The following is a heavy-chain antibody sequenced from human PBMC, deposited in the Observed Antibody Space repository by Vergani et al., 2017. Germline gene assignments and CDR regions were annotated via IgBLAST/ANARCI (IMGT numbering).Heavy chain of an antibody. V-gene: IGHV3-33*01. D-gene: IGHD2-2*01. CDR1: GFIFIDYV. Sequence: QVQLVESGGGVVQPGKSLSLSCEASGFIFIDYVMHWVRQAPGKGLEWLAGIWREGSNEKYVDSVQGRFTISRDNSKKTLYVEMKSLRVEDTAVYFCARDKSRRAAAVMENCYLYMDVWGKGNKVTGSS. CDR2: IWREGSNE. J-gene: IGHJ6*03. CDR3: ARDKSRRAAAVMENCYLYMDV.